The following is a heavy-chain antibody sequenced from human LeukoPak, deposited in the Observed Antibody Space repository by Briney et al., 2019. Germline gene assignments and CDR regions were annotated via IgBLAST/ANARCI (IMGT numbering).Heavy chain of an antibody. V-gene: IGHV3-21*01. CDR3: ARYPPIFFDY. D-gene: IGHD2-2*01. J-gene: IGHJ4*02. Sequence: GGSLRLSCAASGFDFSAYWMSWVRQAPGKGLEWVSSISSSSSYIYYADSVKGRFTISRDNAKNSLYLQMNSLRAEDTAVYYCARYPPIFFDYWGQGTLVTVSS. CDR2: ISSSSSYI. CDR1: GFDFSAYW.